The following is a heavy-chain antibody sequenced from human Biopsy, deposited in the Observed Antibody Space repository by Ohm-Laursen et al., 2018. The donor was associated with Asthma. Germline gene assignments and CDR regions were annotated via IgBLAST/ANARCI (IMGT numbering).Heavy chain of an antibody. Sequence: SETLSLTCSLSSGSGGYMRSGNYYWGWIRQPPGKGLEWIGSIYYSGTTSYNPSLESRVTVSPDTSKNQFSQKLTSVTAADTAVYYCVRGSSSWHHGPFHYYYGLDVWGQGTTATVSS. J-gene: IGHJ6*02. D-gene: IGHD6-13*01. CDR2: IYYSGTT. V-gene: IGHV4-39*01. CDR3: VRGSSSWHHGPFHYYYGLDV. CDR1: SGSGGYMRSGNYY.